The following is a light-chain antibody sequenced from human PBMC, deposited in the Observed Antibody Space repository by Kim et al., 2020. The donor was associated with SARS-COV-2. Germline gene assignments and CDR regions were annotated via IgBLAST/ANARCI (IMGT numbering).Light chain of an antibody. CDR3: QKNQTHST. Sequence: VTRACRTSENVRNWWAWYQQKPGQLLNRLIDGSSQVHSGIPASSSGGGSGKELTLPTTGLQPKVCATYYCQKNQTHSTFGQGTKVDIK. V-gene: IGKV1-5*01. CDR1: ENVRNW. J-gene: IGKJ1*01. CDR2: GSS.